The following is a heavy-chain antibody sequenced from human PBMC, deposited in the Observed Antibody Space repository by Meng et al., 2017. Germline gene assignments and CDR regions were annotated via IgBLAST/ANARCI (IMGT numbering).Heavy chain of an antibody. D-gene: IGHD3-22*01. CDR2: ISPYNGNT. CDR1: GYNFPDYW. J-gene: IGHJ4*02. Sequence: ASVKVSCKPSGYNFPDYWLHWVRRAPGQGLEWMGWISPYNGNTMYAKKFQGRVTMTTDTSTSTAYMELRSLRSDDTAVYYCARIPPPYYYDHSGGFDYWGQGTLVTVSS. CDR3: ARIPPPYYYDHSGGFDY. V-gene: IGHV1-18*04.